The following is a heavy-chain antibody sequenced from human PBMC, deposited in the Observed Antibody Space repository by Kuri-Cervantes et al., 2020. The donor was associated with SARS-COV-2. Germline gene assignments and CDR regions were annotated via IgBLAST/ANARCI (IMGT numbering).Heavy chain of an antibody. CDR1: GFTFSSYG. Sequence: GESLKISCAASGFTFSSYGMHWVRQAPGKGLEWVAVIWYDGSNKYYADSVKGRFTISRDNSKNSLYLQMNSLRAEDTALYYCAKDIREQLVGGVGWFDPWGQGTLVTASS. D-gene: IGHD6-6*01. V-gene: IGHV3-30*02. CDR2: IWYDGSNK. CDR3: AKDIREQLVGGVGWFDP. J-gene: IGHJ5*02.